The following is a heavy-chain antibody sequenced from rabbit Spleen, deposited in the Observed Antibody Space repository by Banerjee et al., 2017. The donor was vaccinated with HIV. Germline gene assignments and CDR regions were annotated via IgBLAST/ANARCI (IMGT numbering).Heavy chain of an antibody. V-gene: IGHV1S47*01. CDR1: GFDFSGYG. Sequence: QEQLEESGGGLVKPEGSLTLTCKASGFDFSGYGMSWVRQAPGKGLEWIGCIYTGNGHLHYASWVNGRFTISSDNAQNTLYLQLNSLTAADTATYFCVRDIGYDDYSEKGYFNLWGQGTLVTVS. J-gene: IGHJ4*01. CDR3: VRDIGYDDYSEKGYFNL. D-gene: IGHD2-1*01. CDR2: IYTGNGHL.